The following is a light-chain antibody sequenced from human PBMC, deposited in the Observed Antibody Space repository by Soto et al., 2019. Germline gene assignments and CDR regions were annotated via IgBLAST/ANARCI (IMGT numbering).Light chain of an antibody. CDR2: YDN. J-gene: IGLJ1*01. CDR3: EAWDASRNVYV. CDR1: SSNIGNNA. V-gene: IGLV1-36*01. Sequence: QSVLTQPPSVSEAPRQRVTISCSGSSSNIGNNAVNWYQQLPGKAPKLLMFYDNLLPSGVSDRFSGSKSGTSASPAISGLQSEDEADYYCEAWDASRNVYVFGTGTKVTVL.